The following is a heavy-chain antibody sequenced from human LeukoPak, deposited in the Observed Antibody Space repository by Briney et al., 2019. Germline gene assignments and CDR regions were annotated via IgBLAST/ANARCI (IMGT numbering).Heavy chain of an antibody. J-gene: IGHJ4*02. D-gene: IGHD1-20*01. CDR2: ISSSSKYI. CDR3: ARVDNWNEVTDDY. Sequence: KPGGSLRLSCAASGFTFSTYAMTWVRQAPGKGLEWVSSISSSSKYIYYADSVKGRFTIYRDNARNSLYLQMNSLRAEDTAVYYCARVDNWNEVTDDYWGQGTLVTVSS. V-gene: IGHV3-21*01. CDR1: GFTFSTYA.